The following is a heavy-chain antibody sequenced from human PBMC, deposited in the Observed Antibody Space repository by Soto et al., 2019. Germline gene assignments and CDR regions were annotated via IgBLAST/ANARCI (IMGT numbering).Heavy chain of an antibody. CDR3: AKMKGPPRVATHNTIDY. D-gene: IGHD1-1*01. CDR2: ISYDGSNK. Sequence: GGSLRLSCAASGFTFSSYGMHWVRQAPGKGLEWVAVISYDGSNKYYADSVKGRFTISRDNSKNTLYLQMNSLRAEDTAVYYCAKMKGPPRVATHNTIDYWGQGTLVTVAS. V-gene: IGHV3-30*18. J-gene: IGHJ4*02. CDR1: GFTFSSYG.